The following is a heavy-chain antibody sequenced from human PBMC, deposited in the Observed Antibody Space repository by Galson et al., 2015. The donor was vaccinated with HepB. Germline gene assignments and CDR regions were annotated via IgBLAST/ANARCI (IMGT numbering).Heavy chain of an antibody. CDR2: ISWDGGST. Sequence: SLRLSCAASGFTFDDYAMHWVRQAPGKGLEWVSLISWDGGSTYYADSMKGRFTISRDNSKNSLYLQMNSLRAEDTALYYCAKDMYSGSFQRGMDVWGQATTVTASS. CDR3: AKDMYSGSFQRGMDV. J-gene: IGHJ6*02. CDR1: GFTFDDYA. V-gene: IGHV3-43D*03. D-gene: IGHD1-26*01.